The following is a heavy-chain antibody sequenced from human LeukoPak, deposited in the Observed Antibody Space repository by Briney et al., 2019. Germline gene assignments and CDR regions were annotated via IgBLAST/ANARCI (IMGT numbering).Heavy chain of an antibody. Sequence: PSETLSLTCGVYGVSLSGYYWSWIRQPPGKGLEWIGEINHSGSTNYNPSLKSRVTTSVDTSKKQFSLKLNSVTAADTAVYYCARPRGTTYNWFDPWGQGTQVTVSS. CDR1: GVSLSGYY. J-gene: IGHJ5*02. V-gene: IGHV4-34*01. CDR3: ARPRGTTYNWFDP. CDR2: INHSGST. D-gene: IGHD1-1*01.